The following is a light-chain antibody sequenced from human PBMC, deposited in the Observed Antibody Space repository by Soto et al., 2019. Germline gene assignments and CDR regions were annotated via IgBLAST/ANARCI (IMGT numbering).Light chain of an antibody. CDR2: GAS. J-gene: IGKJ4*01. CDR3: QQASSFPLT. Sequence: IQMTQSPSSVSASVGDSVTITCRASQVISSWLAWYQVKPGKAPKLLIYGASNRESGVPSRFSASESGTLFTLTINSLQHEDVATYYCQQASSFPLTFGGGTTVEI. V-gene: IGKV1-12*01. CDR1: QVISSW.